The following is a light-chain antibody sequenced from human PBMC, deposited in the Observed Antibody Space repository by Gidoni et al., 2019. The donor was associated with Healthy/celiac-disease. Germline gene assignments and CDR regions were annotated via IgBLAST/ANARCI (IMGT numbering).Light chain of an antibody. Sequence: EIVLTHSPGTLSLSPGERATLSCRARQSVSSSYLAWYQQKPGQAPRRLIYGASSRATGIPDRFRGSGSGTDFTLTISRLEPEEFAVYYCQQYGSALTWTFGQGTKVEIK. J-gene: IGKJ1*01. CDR2: GAS. CDR1: QSVSSSY. CDR3: QQYGSALTWT. V-gene: IGKV3-20*01.